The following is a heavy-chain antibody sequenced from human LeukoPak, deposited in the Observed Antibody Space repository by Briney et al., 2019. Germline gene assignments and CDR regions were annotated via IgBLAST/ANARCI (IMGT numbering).Heavy chain of an antibody. CDR1: GFTFSNAW. CDR3: SGYPYYYYYGMEV. D-gene: IGHD3-22*01. J-gene: IGHJ6*02. Sequence: GGSLRLSCAASGFTFSNAWMSWVRQAPGKGLEWGGRIKSKSDGGTAEYAAPVKGRFTISRDDSKNTLYLEMNSLKTEDTAVYYCSGYPYYYYYGMEVWGRGTTVTVS. V-gene: IGHV3-15*01. CDR2: IKSKSDGGTA.